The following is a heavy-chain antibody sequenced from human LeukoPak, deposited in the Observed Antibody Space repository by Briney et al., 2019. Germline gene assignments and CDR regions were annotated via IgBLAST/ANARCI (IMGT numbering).Heavy chain of an antibody. V-gene: IGHV3-21*01. D-gene: IGHD2-2*01. CDR3: ARIFRYQLVDYYALDV. CDR2: ISSNSAYI. J-gene: IGHJ6*02. Sequence: GGSLRLSCAASGFSLSDYAMDWVRQAPGKGLEWVSAISSNSAYIFYAEPVEGRFTISRDNAKSSVSLQMNSLRDDDTAVYYCARIFRYQLVDYYALDVWGQGTTVTVSS. CDR1: GFSLSDYA.